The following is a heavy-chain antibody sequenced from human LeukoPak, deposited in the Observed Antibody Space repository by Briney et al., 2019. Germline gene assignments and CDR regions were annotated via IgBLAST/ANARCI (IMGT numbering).Heavy chain of an antibody. CDR3: ARLLGSD. D-gene: IGHD6-19*01. CDR1: GVSISSYY. Sequence: SETLSLTCTVSGVSISSYYLSWIRQPPGKGLEWIGYIYTSGSTNYNPSLKSRVTISVDTSKNQFSLKLSSVTAADTAIYYCARLLGSDWGQGTLVTVSS. CDR2: IYTSGST. J-gene: IGHJ4*02. V-gene: IGHV4-4*09.